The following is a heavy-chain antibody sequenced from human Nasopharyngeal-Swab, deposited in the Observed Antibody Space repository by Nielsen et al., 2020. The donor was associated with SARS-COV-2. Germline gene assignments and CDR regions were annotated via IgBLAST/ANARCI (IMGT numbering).Heavy chain of an antibody. CDR1: GYSFTSYW. J-gene: IGHJ4*02. V-gene: IGHV5-10-1*01. CDR2: IDPSDSYT. D-gene: IGHD6-13*01. Sequence: GESLKISCKGSGYSFTSYWISWVRQMPGKGLEWMGRIDPSDSYTNYSPSFQGHVTISADKSISTAYLQWSSLKAPDTAMYYCARQYSSRIDYWGQGTLVTVSS. CDR3: ARQYSSRIDY.